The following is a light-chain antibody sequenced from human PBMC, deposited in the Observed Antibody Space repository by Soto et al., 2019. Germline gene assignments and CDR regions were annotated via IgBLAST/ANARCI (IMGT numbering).Light chain of an antibody. CDR3: QQYDSSWT. CDR1: QSVSSN. J-gene: IGKJ1*01. V-gene: IGKV3-20*01. CDR2: GAS. Sequence: EIVLTQSPATLSLSPGERATLSCRASQSVSSNLAWYQQKPGQAPRLLIYGASSRATGIPDRFSGSGSGTDFTLTISRLEPEDFAVYYCQQYDSSWTFGQGTKVDIK.